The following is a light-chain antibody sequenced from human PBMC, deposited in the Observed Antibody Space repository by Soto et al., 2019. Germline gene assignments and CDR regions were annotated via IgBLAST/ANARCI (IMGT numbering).Light chain of an antibody. J-gene: IGKJ2*01. CDR3: QQYYSVPYT. CDR2: RAS. CDR1: QSVFSSSCDNDF. Sequence: DIVMTQSPDSLAVSLGERATINCKSSQSVFSSSCDNDFLAWYQQKPGQPPRLLFYRASTRASGVPDRFSGSGSGSHFTLTISSLQAEDVAVYYCQQYYSVPYTFGQGTKLEIK. V-gene: IGKV4-1*01.